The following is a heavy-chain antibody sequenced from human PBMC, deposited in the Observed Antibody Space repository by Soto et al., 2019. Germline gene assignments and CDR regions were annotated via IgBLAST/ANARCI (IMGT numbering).Heavy chain of an antibody. CDR2: IIPIFGTA. V-gene: IGHV1-69*01. Sequence: QVQLVQSGAEVKKPGSSVTVSCKASGGTFSSYAISWVRQAPGQGLEWMGGIIPIFGTANYAQKFQGRVTITADESTSTAYMELSSLRSEDTAVYYCARDAGNYYDSSGYYIRDWFDPWGQGTLVTVSS. CDR3: ARDAGNYYDSSGYYIRDWFDP. D-gene: IGHD3-22*01. CDR1: GGTFSSYA. J-gene: IGHJ5*02.